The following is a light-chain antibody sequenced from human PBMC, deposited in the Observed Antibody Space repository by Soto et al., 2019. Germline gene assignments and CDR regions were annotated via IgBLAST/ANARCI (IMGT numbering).Light chain of an antibody. CDR2: AAS. CDR1: QAILSF. J-gene: IGKJ1*01. V-gene: IGKV1-39*01. Sequence: IQMTQYPFSLSASVGDRVPITCRASQAILSFLNWYQQKPGKAPKLLIYAASSLQSGVPSRFSGSGSGTDFTLTISSLQPEDFATYYCQQSYITPPTFGQGTKVDIK. CDR3: QQSYITPPT.